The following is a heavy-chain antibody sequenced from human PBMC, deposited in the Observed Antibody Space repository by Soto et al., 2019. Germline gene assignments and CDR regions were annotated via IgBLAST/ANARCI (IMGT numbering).Heavy chain of an antibody. CDR2: ISXXXXXX. CDR1: GYTFTSYY. J-gene: IGHJ4*02. Sequence: GQLVQSGAEVKKHGASVKVSCKASGYTFTSYYISWVRQAPGQGLEWMGWISXXXXXXNXVQKLQGRVXXXXXXXXXXXXXXLXSLRSDATAVYYCARDSPPPREWGQGTLVTVSS. CDR3: ARDSPPPRE. V-gene: IGHV1-18*01.